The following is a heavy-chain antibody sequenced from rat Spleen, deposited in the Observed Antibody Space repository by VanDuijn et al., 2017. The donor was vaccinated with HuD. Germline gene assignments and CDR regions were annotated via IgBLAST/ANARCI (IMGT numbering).Heavy chain of an antibody. V-gene: IGHV5-7*01. Sequence: EVQLVESGGGLVQTGRSLKLSCAASGFTFSDYNMAWVRQAPKKGLEWVATIRNDGGSTYYRDSGKGRFTVSRDNAKNTQYLQMDSLRSEDTATYYCARHGVPLYSSPFAHWGQGTLVTVSS. D-gene: IGHD1-2*01. CDR2: IRNDGGST. CDR1: GFTFSDYN. CDR3: ARHGVPLYSSPFAH. J-gene: IGHJ3*01.